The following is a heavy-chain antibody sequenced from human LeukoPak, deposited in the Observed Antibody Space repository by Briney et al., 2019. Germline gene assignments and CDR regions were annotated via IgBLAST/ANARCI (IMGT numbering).Heavy chain of an antibody. CDR3: ARSSDWGWFGESWFGY. CDR2: IYYSGST. CDR1: GVSISSYY. D-gene: IGHD3-10*01. J-gene: IGHJ4*02. V-gene: IGHV4-59*01. Sequence: SETLSLTCTVSGVSISSYYWSWIRQPPGKGLEWIGYIYYSGSTNYNPSLKSRVTISVDTSKNQFSLKLSSVTAADTAVYYCARSSDWGWFGESWFGYWGQGTLVTVSS.